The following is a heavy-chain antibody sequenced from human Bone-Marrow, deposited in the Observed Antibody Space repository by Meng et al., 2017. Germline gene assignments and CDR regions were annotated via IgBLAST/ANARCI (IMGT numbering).Heavy chain of an antibody. V-gene: IGHV4/OR15-8*02. CDR1: SGSISSIDW. J-gene: IGHJ4*02. CDR2: IYHGGDT. CDR3: ASWIYSCGWQ. D-gene: IGHD6-19*01. Sequence: QVELQESRPGLVTPSGTLLLTCVCSSGSISSIDWWSWVRQPPGKGLEWIGEIYHGGDTNYNPSLKSRVTIAIDKSKNQFSLKLSSVTAADTAVYYCASWIYSCGWQWGQGALVTVSS.